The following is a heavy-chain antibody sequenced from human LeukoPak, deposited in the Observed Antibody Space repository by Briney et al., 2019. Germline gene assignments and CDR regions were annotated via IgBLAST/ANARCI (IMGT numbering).Heavy chain of an antibody. CDR3: AREGDSGYGYYYYYMDV. CDR2: IIPIFGTA. D-gene: IGHD5-12*01. V-gene: IGHV1-69*06. J-gene: IGHJ6*03. CDR1: GGTFSSYA. Sequence: SVKVSCKASGGTFSSYAISWVRQAPGQGLEWMGGIIPIFGTANYAQKFQGRVTITADKSTSTAYMELSSLRSEDTAVYYCAREGDSGYGYYYYYMDVWGKGTTVTVSS.